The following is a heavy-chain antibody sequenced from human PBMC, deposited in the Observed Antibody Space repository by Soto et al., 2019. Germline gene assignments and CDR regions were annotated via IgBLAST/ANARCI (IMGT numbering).Heavy chain of an antibody. CDR1: GFTFNNYA. D-gene: IGHD2-8*01. Sequence: PGGSLRLSCVASGFTFNNYAMSWVRQAPGKGLEWVSTLSGSGGATYYADSVKGRFTISRDNSKNTLYLQMNSLRAEDTAVYYCAKVPLMLGQPKGCFDPWGQGTLVTSPQ. V-gene: IGHV3-23*01. CDR2: LSGSGGAT. CDR3: AKVPLMLGQPKGCFDP. J-gene: IGHJ5*02.